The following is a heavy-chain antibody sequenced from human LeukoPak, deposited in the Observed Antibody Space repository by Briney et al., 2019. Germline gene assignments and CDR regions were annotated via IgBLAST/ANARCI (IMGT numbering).Heavy chain of an antibody. D-gene: IGHD3-10*01. CDR2: ISGSGGST. J-gene: IGHJ4*02. V-gene: IGHV3-23*01. Sequence: GGSLRLSCAASGFTFSSYAMSWVRQAPGKGLEWVSAISGSGGSTYYADSVKGRFTISRDNSRNTLCLQMNSLRAEDTAVYYCATEPSYYGSGNDYWGQGTLVTVSS. CDR3: ATEPSYYGSGNDY. CDR1: GFTFSSYA.